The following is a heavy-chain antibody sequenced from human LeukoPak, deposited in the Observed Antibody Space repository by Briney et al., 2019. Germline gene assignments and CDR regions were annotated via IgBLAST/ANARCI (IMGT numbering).Heavy chain of an antibody. CDR3: ARRTTIFGVVTSWFDP. J-gene: IGHJ5*02. D-gene: IGHD3-3*01. CDR2: IYHSGST. CDR1: GYSISSGYY. Sequence: SETLSLTCAVSGYSISSGYYWGWIRQPPGKGLEWIGGIYHSGSTYYNPSLKSRVTISVDTSKNQFSLKLSSVTAADTAVYYCARRTTIFGVVTSWFDPWGQGTLVTVSS. V-gene: IGHV4-38-2*01.